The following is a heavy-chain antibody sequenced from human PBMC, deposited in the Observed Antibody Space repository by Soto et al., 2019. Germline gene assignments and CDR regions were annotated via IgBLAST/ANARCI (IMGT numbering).Heavy chain of an antibody. CDR2: INHSGST. CDR1: GGSFSGYY. J-gene: IGHJ6*02. Sequence: PSETLSLTCAVYGGSFSGYYWSWIRQPPGKGLEWIGEINHSGSTNYNPSLKRRVTISVDTSKNQFSLKLSSVTAADTAVYYCARGAQDIVVVPAATTGAYYYYGMDVWGQGTTVTVSS. V-gene: IGHV4-34*01. CDR3: ARGAQDIVVVPAATTGAYYYYGMDV. D-gene: IGHD2-2*01.